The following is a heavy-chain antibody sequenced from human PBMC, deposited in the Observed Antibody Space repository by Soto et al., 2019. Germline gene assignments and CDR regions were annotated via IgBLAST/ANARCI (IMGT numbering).Heavy chain of an antibody. J-gene: IGHJ6*02. CDR3: ERDVPVTAATTYYYYYGMDV. Sequence: ASVKVSCKASGYTFTSYGISWVRQAPGQGLEWMGWISAYNGNTNYAQKLQGRVTMTTDTSTSTAYMELRSLRSDDTAVYYCERDVPVTAATTYYYYYGMDVWGQGTTVTVSS. CDR2: ISAYNGNT. D-gene: IGHD2-2*01. V-gene: IGHV1-18*01. CDR1: GYTFTSYG.